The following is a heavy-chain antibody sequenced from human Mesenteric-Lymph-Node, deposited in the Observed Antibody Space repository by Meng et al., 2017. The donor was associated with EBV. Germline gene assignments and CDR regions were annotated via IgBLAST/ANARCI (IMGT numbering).Heavy chain of an antibody. CDR2: IYYTGST. J-gene: IGHJ4*02. CDR1: GGSISSSSYH. Sequence: QVQLQGSGPGLVKPSETLSLTCTVSGGSISSSSYHWGWIRQPPGKGLEWIGTIYYTGSTYYNPSLKSRLTISVDTSKNQFSLRLSSVTAADTAVYYCASYSSSSVDYWGQGTLVTVSS. D-gene: IGHD6-6*01. V-gene: IGHV4-39*01. CDR3: ASYSSSSVDY.